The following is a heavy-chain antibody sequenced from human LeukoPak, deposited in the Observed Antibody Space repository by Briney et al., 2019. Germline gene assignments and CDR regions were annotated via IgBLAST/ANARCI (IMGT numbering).Heavy chain of an antibody. V-gene: IGHV1-2*02. D-gene: IGHD3-10*01. CDR2: INPNSGGT. CDR3: ARVTMVRGVMSQLDY. Sequence: GASVKVSCKASGYTFTGYYMHWVRQAPGQGLEWMGWINPNSGGTNYAQKFQGRVTMTRDTSISTAYMELSRLRSDDTAVYYCARVTMVRGVMSQLDYWGQGTLVTVSS. J-gene: IGHJ4*02. CDR1: GYTFTGYY.